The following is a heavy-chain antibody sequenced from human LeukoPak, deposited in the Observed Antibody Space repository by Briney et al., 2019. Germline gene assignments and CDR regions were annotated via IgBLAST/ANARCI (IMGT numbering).Heavy chain of an antibody. D-gene: IGHD6-19*01. CDR2: IDYSGST. V-gene: IGHV4-39*07. Sequence: ETLSLTCTVSGGSISSGDYYWSWIRQPPGKGLEWIGSIDYSGSTYYNPSLKSRATISIDTSKIQFSLKLSSVTAADTAVFYCAREYTLYRSGWFLDYWGQGTVVTVSS. CDR3: AREYTLYRSGWFLDY. J-gene: IGHJ4*02. CDR1: GGSISSGDYY.